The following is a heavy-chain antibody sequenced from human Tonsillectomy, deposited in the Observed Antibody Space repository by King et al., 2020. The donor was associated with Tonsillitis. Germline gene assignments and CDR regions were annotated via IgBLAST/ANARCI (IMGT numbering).Heavy chain of an antibody. D-gene: IGHD3-10*01. CDR2: IKSKTGGGTT. J-gene: IGHJ4*02. Sequence: VQLVESGGGLVKPGGSLRLSCAASGFTFSNAWMSWVRQAPGKGLEWVGRIKSKTGGGTTDYAAPVKGRFTISRNDSKNTLYLQMNSLKIEDTALYYCTTEGVWFGERAFDYWGQGTLVTVSS. CDR3: TTEGVWFGERAFDY. CDR1: GFTFSNAW. V-gene: IGHV3-15*01.